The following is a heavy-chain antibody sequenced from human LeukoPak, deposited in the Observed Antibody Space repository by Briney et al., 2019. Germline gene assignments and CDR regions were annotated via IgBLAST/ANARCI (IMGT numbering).Heavy chain of an antibody. Sequence: GGSLRLSCAGSGFTFSSYWMSWVRQAPGKGLEWVANIKQDGSEKYYVDSVKGRFTISRDNAKNSLYLQMNSLRAEDTAVYYCARVRRSGTFYYYYYMDVWGKGTTVTVSS. CDR3: ARVRRSGTFYYYYYMDV. CDR2: IKQDGSEK. D-gene: IGHD2-15*01. V-gene: IGHV3-7*01. J-gene: IGHJ6*03. CDR1: GFTFSSYW.